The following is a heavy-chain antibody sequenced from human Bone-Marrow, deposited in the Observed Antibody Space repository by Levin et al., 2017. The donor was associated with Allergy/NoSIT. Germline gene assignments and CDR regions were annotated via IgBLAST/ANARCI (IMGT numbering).Heavy chain of an antibody. V-gene: IGHV1-69*13. CDR1: GGTFSSYA. J-gene: IGHJ5*02. CDR3: ARGSVGVAATSWFDP. CDR2: IIPIFGAA. D-gene: IGHD2-15*01. Sequence: SVKVSCKASGGTFSSYAISWVRQAPGQGLEWMGGIIPIFGAANYAQKFQGRVTITADESTSTAYMDLSSLRSEDTAVYYCARGSVGVAATSWFDPWGQGTLVTVSS.